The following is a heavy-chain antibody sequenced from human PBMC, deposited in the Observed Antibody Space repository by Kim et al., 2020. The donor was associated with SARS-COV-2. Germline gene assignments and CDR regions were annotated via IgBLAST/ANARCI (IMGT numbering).Heavy chain of an antibody. J-gene: IGHJ4*02. V-gene: IGHV3-30*02. CDR3: AKDEGVGATTGYFDY. Sequence: DSVEGRITNSRDNSKNTVYLQKKSLRAEDTAVYYWAKDEGVGATTGYFDYWGQGTLVTVSS. D-gene: IGHD1-26*01.